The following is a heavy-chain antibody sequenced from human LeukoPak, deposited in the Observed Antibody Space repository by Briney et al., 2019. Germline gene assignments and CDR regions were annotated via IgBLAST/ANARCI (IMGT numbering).Heavy chain of an antibody. V-gene: IGHV3-30*02. CDR2: IRYDGSHK. D-gene: IGHD5-12*01. CDR3: AKGSGYEHNYYYYYMDV. CDR1: GFTFSSYW. Sequence: GGALRLSCAASGFTFSSYWMSWVRQAPGKGLEWVAFIRYDGSHKYYADSVKGRFTISRDNSKNTLYLQMNSLRAEDTAVYYCAKGSGYEHNYYYYYMDVWGKGTTVTISS. J-gene: IGHJ6*03.